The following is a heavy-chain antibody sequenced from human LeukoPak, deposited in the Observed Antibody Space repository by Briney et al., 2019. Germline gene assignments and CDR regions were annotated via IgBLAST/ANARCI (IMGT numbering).Heavy chain of an antibody. Sequence: GGSLRLSCAAFGFTFSSYWMSWVLQAPGKGLEWVANIKQDGSEKYYVDSVKGRFTISRDNAKNSLYLQMNSLRAEDTAVYYCASLLRYGGNSYFDYWGQGTLVTVSS. J-gene: IGHJ4*02. CDR1: GFTFSSYW. D-gene: IGHD4-23*01. CDR3: ASLLRYGGNSYFDY. CDR2: IKQDGSEK. V-gene: IGHV3-7*01.